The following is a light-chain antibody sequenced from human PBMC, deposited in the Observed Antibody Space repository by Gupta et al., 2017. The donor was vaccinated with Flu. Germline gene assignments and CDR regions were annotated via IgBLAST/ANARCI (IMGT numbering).Light chain of an antibody. V-gene: IGKV3-15*01. CDR2: VAS. CDR1: QCVSSN. Sequence: IVLTQSPATLSVSPGVRSTLSCRASQCVSSNLAWYQQKPGQAPSLLISVASTRATGIPARFSCSGSGTEFTLTLSILQAEDFAVYFCQQYNNWPSWTFGQGTKVEIK. CDR3: QQYNNWPSWT. J-gene: IGKJ1*01.